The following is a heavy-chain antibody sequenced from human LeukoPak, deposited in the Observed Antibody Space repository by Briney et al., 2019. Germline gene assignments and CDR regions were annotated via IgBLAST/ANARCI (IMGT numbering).Heavy chain of an antibody. CDR3: ARDLYTYDYVWGSYREFDY. D-gene: IGHD3-16*02. J-gene: IGHJ4*02. CDR1: GFTFSSYE. CDR2: ISSSGSTI. V-gene: IGHV3-48*03. Sequence: GSLRLSCAASGFTFSSYEMNWVRQAPGKGLEWVSYISSSGSTIYYADSVKGRFTISRDNAKNSLYLQMNSLRAEDTAVYYCARDLYTYDYVWGSYREFDYWGQGTLVTVSS.